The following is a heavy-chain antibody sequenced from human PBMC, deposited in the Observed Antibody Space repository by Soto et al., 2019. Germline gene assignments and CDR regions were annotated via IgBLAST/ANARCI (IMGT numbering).Heavy chain of an antibody. Sequence: GGSLRLSCAASGFTFSSYAMHWVRQAPGKGLEWVAVISYDGSNKYYADSVKGRFTISRDNSKNTLYLQMNSLRAEDTAVYYCARAPTYSSDFDPRYYFDYWGQGTLVTV. CDR3: ARAPTYSSDFDPRYYFDY. CDR2: ISYDGSNK. CDR1: GFTFSSYA. V-gene: IGHV3-30-3*01. J-gene: IGHJ4*02. D-gene: IGHD6-19*01.